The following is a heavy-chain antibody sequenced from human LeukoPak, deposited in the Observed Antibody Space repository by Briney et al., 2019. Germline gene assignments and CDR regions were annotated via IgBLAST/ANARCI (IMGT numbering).Heavy chain of an antibody. V-gene: IGHV6-1*01. Sequence: SQTLSLTCALSGDSVSSHSSAWNWIRQSPSRGLEWLGRTYYRSKWYHDYAVSVRSRISINPDTSKNQFSLQLSSVTPEDTAVYYCARDPAYNYGMDVWGQGTTVTVSS. CDR2: TYYRSKWYH. CDR3: ARDPAYNYGMDV. J-gene: IGHJ6*02. D-gene: IGHD2-2*01. CDR1: GDSVSSHSSA.